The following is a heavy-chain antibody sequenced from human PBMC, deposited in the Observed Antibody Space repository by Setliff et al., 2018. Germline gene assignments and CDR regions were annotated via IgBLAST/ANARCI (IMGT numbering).Heavy chain of an antibody. CDR1: GGSISSYY. J-gene: IGHJ4*02. CDR2: IYYSGST. CDR3: ARGRIQLWKYYFDY. D-gene: IGHD5-18*01. Sequence: ASETLSLTCTVSGGSISSYYWSWIRQPPGKGLEWIGYIYYSGSTNYNPSLKSRVTISVDTSKKQFSLKLSSVTAADTAVYYCARGRIQLWKYYFDYWGQGTLVTVS. V-gene: IGHV4-59*12.